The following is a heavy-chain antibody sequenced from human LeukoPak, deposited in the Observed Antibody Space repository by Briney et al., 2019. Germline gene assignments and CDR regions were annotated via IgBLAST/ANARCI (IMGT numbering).Heavy chain of an antibody. CDR2: ISGSGGST. V-gene: IGHV3-23*01. CDR1: GFTFSSYA. J-gene: IGHJ4*02. CDR3: AKDGVVVVITRYSYFDY. D-gene: IGHD3-22*01. Sequence: GGSLRLSCAASGFTFSSYAMSWVRQAPGKGLEWVSAISGSGGSTYYADSVKGRFTISRDNSKNTLYLQMNSLRAEDTAVYYCAKDGVVVVITRYSYFDYWGQGTLVTVSS.